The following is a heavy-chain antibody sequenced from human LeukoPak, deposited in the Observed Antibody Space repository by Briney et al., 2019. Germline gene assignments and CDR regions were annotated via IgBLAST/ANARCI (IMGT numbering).Heavy chain of an antibody. D-gene: IGHD2-15*01. J-gene: IGHJ4*02. CDR3: AVRCSGGSCYSGGFDY. CDR2: ISGSGGST. Sequence: GGSLRLFCAPSGFTFRSYAMNWVRQAPGKGLEWVSDISGSGGSTYYADSVKGRFTISRDNSENTLYLQMNRLRAEDTGVYYCAVRCSGGSCYSGGFDYRGQGTLVTVSS. CDR1: GFTFRSYA. V-gene: IGHV3-23*01.